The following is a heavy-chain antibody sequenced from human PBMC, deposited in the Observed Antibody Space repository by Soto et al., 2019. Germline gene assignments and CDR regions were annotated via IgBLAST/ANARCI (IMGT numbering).Heavy chain of an antibody. CDR3: AGVVDDSRGYYCVDF. CDR1: GCTFSSYA. V-gene: IGHV1-69*01. J-gene: IGHJ4*02. Sequence: QVQLVQSGAEVKKPGSSVKVSCKASGCTFSSYAINWVRQAPGQGLEWMGGIIPIFGAANYAQKFQGRVTITADESTSKAYIDQSNVKPYSTAVYSYAGVVDDSRGYYCVDFWGQGSLVTV. D-gene: IGHD3-22*01. CDR2: IIPIFGAA.